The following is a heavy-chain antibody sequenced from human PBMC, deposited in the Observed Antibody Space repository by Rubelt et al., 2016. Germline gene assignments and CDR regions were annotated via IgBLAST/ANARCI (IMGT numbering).Heavy chain of an antibody. CDR1: GYSFKRYA. D-gene: IGHD2-2*01. CDR2: IIPILGTA. CDR3: ARGYCSSANCLFNWFDP. V-gene: IGHV1-69*11. Sequence: QVQLVQSGAEVKEPGASIKVSCKTSGYSFKRYAISWVRQAPGQGLEWMGRIIPILGTANYAQKFQGRVTITADESTSTAYMELSSLRSEDTAVYYCARGYCSSANCLFNWFDPWGQGTLVTVSS. J-gene: IGHJ5*02.